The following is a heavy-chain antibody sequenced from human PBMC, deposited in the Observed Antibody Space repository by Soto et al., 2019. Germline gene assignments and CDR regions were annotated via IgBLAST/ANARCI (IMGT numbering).Heavy chain of an antibody. J-gene: IGHJ4*02. Sequence: EVQLVESGGGLIQPGGSLKLSCAASGFTVGNNYMSWVRQAPGKGLEWVSLIYSTGTTKYADFVEGRFTVSRDNAKNTLYLQMNSLRAEDTAVYYCAKDGRGSGSHYNSFGYWGQGTLVTVSS. V-gene: IGHV3-53*01. CDR1: GFTVGNNY. CDR2: IYSTGTT. CDR3: AKDGRGSGSHYNSFGY. D-gene: IGHD3-10*01.